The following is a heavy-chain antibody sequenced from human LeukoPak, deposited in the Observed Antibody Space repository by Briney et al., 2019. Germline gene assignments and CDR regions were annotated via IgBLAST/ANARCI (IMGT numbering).Heavy chain of an antibody. Sequence: GGPLRLSCAASGFAFSVYEMYWVRQAPGKGLEWISYISSSGATRYYADSVKGRFTISRDNAYNSLFLQMNSLRAEDTAVYYCATLTVASTFDYWGQGTPVTVSS. CDR1: GFAFSVYE. CDR2: ISSSGATR. V-gene: IGHV3-48*03. CDR3: ATLTVASTFDY. J-gene: IGHJ4*02. D-gene: IGHD4-11*01.